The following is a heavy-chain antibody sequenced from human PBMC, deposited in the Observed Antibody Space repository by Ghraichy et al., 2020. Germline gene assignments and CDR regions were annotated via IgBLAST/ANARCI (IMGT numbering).Heavy chain of an antibody. CDR1: GGSISSSSYY. J-gene: IGHJ5*02. V-gene: IGHV4-39*01. CDR2: IYYSGST. CDR3: ARKGGSGWSNWFDP. D-gene: IGHD6-19*01. Sequence: SQTLSLTCTVSGGSISSSSYYWGWIRQPPGKGLEWIGSIYYSGSTYYNPSLKSRVTISVDTSKNQFSLKLSSVTAADTAVYYCARKGGSGWSNWFDPWGQGTLVTVSS.